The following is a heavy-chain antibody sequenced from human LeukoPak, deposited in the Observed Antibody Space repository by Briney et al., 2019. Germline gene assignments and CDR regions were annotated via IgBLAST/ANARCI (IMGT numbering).Heavy chain of an antibody. Sequence: ASVKVSCKASGYTFITYGISWVRQAPGQGLEWMGWISAYNGNTNYAQKLQGRVTMTTDTSTSTAYMELTSLRSDDTAVYYCARGTDFGHYGYLDSWGQGTLVTVSS. D-gene: IGHD4-17*01. V-gene: IGHV1-18*01. J-gene: IGHJ4*02. CDR2: ISAYNGNT. CDR1: GYTFITYG. CDR3: ARGTDFGHYGYLDS.